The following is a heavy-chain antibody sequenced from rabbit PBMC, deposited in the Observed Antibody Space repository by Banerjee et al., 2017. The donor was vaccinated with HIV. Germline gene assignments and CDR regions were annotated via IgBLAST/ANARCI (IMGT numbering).Heavy chain of an antibody. Sequence: QEQLVESGGGLVQPGASLTLTCTASGFSFSNSYYMCWVRQAPGKGLEWIACIYGGSSGSTYFASWAKGRFTISKTSTTVTLQMTSLTAADTATYFCARYAGGGHGEGYLWGPGTLVTVS. CDR3: ARYAGGGHGEGYL. J-gene: IGHJ6*01. CDR2: IYGGSSGST. V-gene: IGHV1S45*01. D-gene: IGHD4-2*01. CDR1: GFSFSNSYY.